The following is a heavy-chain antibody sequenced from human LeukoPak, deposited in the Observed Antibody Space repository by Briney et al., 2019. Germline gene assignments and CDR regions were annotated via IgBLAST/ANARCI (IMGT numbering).Heavy chain of an antibody. V-gene: IGHV4-4*07. Sequence: SETLSLTCTVSGGSISSYYWSWIRQPAGKGLEWIGRIYTSGSTNYNPSLKSRVTMSVDTSKNQFSLKLSSVTAADTAVYYCARVSPAYFGWYSPHYFDYWGQGTLVTVSS. D-gene: IGHD3-9*01. CDR1: GGSISSYY. CDR3: ARVSPAYFGWYSPHYFDY. CDR2: IYTSGST. J-gene: IGHJ4*02.